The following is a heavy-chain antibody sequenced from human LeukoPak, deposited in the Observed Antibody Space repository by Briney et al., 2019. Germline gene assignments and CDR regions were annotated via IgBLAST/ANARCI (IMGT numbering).Heavy chain of an antibody. CDR3: ARRSNQHYFDY. CDR2: IINSGGST. Sequence: GGSLRLSCAASGFAFSSYSMNWVRQAPGKGLEWVSTIINSGGSTYYADSVKGRFTISRDNSKNTLYLQMNSLRAEDTAVYYCARRSNQHYFDYWGQGTLVTVSS. D-gene: IGHD4-11*01. J-gene: IGHJ4*02. V-gene: IGHV3-23*01. CDR1: GFAFSSYS.